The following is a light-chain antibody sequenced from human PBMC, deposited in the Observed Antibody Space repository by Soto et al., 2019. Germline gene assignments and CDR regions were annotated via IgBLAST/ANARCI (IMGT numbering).Light chain of an antibody. Sequence: QSALTQPASVSGSPGQSITISCTGTSSDVGNYGLVSWYQHHPGKAPNLMVYEDTKRPSGISNRFSGSKSGNTASLTISGLQAEDEADYYCCSSRVFGGGTKVTVL. J-gene: IGLJ3*02. V-gene: IGLV2-23*01. CDR2: EDT. CDR3: CSSRV. CDR1: SSDVGNYGL.